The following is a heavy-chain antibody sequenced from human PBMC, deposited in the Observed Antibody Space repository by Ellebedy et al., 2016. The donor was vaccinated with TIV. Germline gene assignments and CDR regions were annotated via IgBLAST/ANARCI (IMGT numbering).Heavy chain of an antibody. CDR3: ATLAGSYSNGDY. J-gene: IGHJ4*02. CDR1: GYTLTELS. CDR2: FDPEDGET. Sequence: ASVKVSCXVSGYTLTELSMHWVRQAPGKGLEWMGGFDPEDGETIYAQKFQGRVTMTEDTSTDTAYMELSSLRSEDTAVYYCATLAGSYSNGDYWGQGTLVTVSS. D-gene: IGHD3-10*01. V-gene: IGHV1-24*01.